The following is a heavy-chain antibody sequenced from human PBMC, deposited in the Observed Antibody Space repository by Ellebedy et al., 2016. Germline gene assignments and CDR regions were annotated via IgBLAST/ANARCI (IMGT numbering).Heavy chain of an antibody. CDR1: GYTFTSYA. CDR2: INAGNGNT. J-gene: IGHJ3*02. D-gene: IGHD3-22*01. Sequence: ASVKVSCKASGYTFTSYAMHWVRQAPGQRLEWMGWINAGNGNTKYSQKFHGRVTITRDTSASTAYMELSSLRSEDTAVYYCARVVYDSSGFIDAFDIWGQGTMVTVSS. CDR3: ARVVYDSSGFIDAFDI. V-gene: IGHV1-3*01.